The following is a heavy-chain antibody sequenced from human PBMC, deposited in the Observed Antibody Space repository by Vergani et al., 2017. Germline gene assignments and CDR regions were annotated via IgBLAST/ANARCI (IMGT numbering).Heavy chain of an antibody. D-gene: IGHD3-22*01. CDR1: GFTFSDYY. CDR3: ARDEMIVEAAIYYYYYGMDV. V-gene: IGHV3-11*01. Sequence: QVQLVESGGGLVKPGGSLRLSCAASGFTFSDYYMSWIRQAPGKGLEWVSYISSSGSTIYYADSVKGRFTISRDNAKNSLYLQMNSLRAEDTAVYYCARDEMIVEAAIYYYYYGMDVWGQGTTVTVSS. CDR2: ISSSGSTI. J-gene: IGHJ6*02.